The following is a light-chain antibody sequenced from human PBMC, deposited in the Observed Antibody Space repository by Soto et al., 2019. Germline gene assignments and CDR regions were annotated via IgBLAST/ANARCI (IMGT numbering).Light chain of an antibody. CDR2: DVS. J-gene: IGLJ1*01. V-gene: IGLV2-14*03. CDR3: SSYTSSTFFV. Sequence: QSVLTQPASVSESPGQSITISCTGTSSAVGGYNYVSRYQQHPGKAPKLMIYDVSNRPSGVSNRFSGSKSGNTASLTISGLQTEDEADYYCSSYTSSTFFVFGTGTKVTVL. CDR1: SSAVGGYNY.